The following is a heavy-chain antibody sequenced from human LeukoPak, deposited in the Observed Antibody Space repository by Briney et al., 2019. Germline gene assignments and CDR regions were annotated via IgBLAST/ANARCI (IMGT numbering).Heavy chain of an antibody. D-gene: IGHD2-2*01. Sequence: GGSLRLSCAASGFTFSSYSMNWVRQAPGRGLEWVSSISSSSSYIYYADSVKGRFTISRDNAKNSLYLQMNSLRAEDTAVYYCARDGIDCSSTSCYYYYYYGMDVWGQGTTVTVSS. V-gene: IGHV3-21*01. CDR1: GFTFSSYS. CDR2: ISSSSSYI. J-gene: IGHJ6*02. CDR3: ARDGIDCSSTSCYYYYYYGMDV.